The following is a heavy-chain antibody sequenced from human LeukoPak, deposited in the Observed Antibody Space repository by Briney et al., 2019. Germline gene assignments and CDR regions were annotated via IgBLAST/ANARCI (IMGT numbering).Heavy chain of an antibody. CDR3: VKGSLGGFVDY. CDR2: INPNSGGT. CDR1: GYTFTGYY. J-gene: IGHJ4*02. V-gene: IGHV1-2*02. D-gene: IGHD1-26*01. Sequence: ASVTVSCKASGYTFTGYYMHWVRQAPGQGLEWMGWINPNSGGTNYAQKVQGRVTMTRDTSISTAYMELSRLRSDDTAVDYCVKGSLGGFVDYWGQGTLVTVSS.